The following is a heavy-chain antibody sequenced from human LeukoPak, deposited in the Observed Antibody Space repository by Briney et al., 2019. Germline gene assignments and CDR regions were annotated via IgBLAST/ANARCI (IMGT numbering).Heavy chain of an antibody. CDR1: GFTFSSYD. D-gene: IGHD1-1*01. Sequence: GGSLRLSCAASGFTFSSYDMHWVRQAAGKGLEGVSAICTAGDTYYPGSVRGRCTISRENAKNSLYLQMNSLRAGDTAVYYCARAPGTTHYYGMDVWGQGTTVTVSS. V-gene: IGHV3-13*01. CDR2: ICTAGDT. J-gene: IGHJ6*02. CDR3: ARAPGTTHYYGMDV.